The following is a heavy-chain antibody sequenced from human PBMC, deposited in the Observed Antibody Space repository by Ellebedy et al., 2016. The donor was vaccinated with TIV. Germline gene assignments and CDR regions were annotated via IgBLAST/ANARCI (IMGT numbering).Heavy chain of an antibody. Sequence: GGSLRLXXAASGFTFSRNWMTWVRQAPGKGLEWVANINQEGIEKHYVDSVRGRFTVSGDNAKDSLYLQMSSLRAEDSALYYCANEDDYIYFGSWGRGTQVTVSS. D-gene: IGHD5-24*01. CDR3: ANEDDYIYFGS. CDR1: GFTFSRNW. CDR2: INQEGIEK. J-gene: IGHJ4*02. V-gene: IGHV3-7*01.